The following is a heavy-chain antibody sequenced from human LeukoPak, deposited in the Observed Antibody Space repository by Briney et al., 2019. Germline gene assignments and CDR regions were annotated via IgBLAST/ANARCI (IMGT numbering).Heavy chain of an antibody. CDR3: ASQMVAASSY. CDR1: GFSFSNYW. J-gene: IGHJ4*02. CDR2: ISSDGSDT. Sequence: GGSLRLSCAASGFSFSNYWMHWVRQAPGKGLVWVSRISSDGSDTIYADSVKGRFTISRDNSKDTLYLQMNSLRAEDTAMYYCASQMVAASSYWGQGTLVTVSS. V-gene: IGHV3-74*01. D-gene: IGHD2-15*01.